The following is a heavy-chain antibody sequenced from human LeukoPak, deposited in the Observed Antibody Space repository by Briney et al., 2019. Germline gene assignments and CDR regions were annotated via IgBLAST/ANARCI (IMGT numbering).Heavy chain of an antibody. CDR2: IRYDGSNK. D-gene: IGHD3-22*01. V-gene: IGHV3-30*02. CDR3: AKDVGYYDSSGGDY. CDR1: GFTFSSYG. J-gene: IGHJ4*02. Sequence: PGGSLRLSCAASGFTFSSYGMHWVRQAPGKGLEWVAFIRYDGSNKYYADSVKGRFTISRDNSKNTLYPQMNSLRAEDTAVYYCAKDVGYYDSSGGDYWGQGTLVTVSS.